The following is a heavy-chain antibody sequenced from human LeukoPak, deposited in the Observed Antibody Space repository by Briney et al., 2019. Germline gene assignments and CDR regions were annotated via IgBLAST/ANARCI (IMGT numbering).Heavy chain of an antibody. CDR1: ELTFSTYG. V-gene: IGHV3-30*18. J-gene: IGHJ6*02. Sequence: GGSLRLSCAASELTFSTYGMHWDRQAPGKGLEWVAVISYDGSNKYYADSEKGRFTISRDNSKNTLYLQMNSLRAEDTAVYYCAKGPSYYDMLEWYYGMDVWGQWTTVTVSS. CDR2: ISYDGSNK. D-gene: IGHD3-9*01. CDR3: AKGPSYYDMLEWYYGMDV.